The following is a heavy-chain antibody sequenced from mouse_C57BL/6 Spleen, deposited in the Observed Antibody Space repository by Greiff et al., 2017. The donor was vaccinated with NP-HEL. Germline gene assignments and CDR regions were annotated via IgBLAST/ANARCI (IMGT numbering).Heavy chain of an antibody. Sequence: QVQLQQPGTELVKPGASLKLSCKASGYTFTTYWMHWVKQRPGQGLEWIGNINPTNGNTNYNEKFRSKATLTVDKPSSTAYMYLSSLTSEDSAVYFCAPYYDSFAYWGQGTLVTVSA. CDR2: INPTNGNT. CDR1: GYTFTTYW. J-gene: IGHJ3*01. D-gene: IGHD2-4*01. V-gene: IGHV1-53*01. CDR3: APYYDSFAY.